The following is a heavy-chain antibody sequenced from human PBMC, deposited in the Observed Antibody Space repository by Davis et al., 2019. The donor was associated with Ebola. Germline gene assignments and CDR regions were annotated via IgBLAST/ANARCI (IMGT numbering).Heavy chain of an antibody. J-gene: IGHJ3*02. CDR3: AGHLYSYDAFDI. Sequence: GSLRLSCAVYGGSFSGYYWSWIRQPPGKGLEWIGEINHSGSTNYNPSLKSRVTISVDTSKNQFSLKLSSVTAADTAVYYCAGHLYSYDAFDIWGQGTMVTGSS. D-gene: IGHD5-18*01. CDR2: INHSGST. V-gene: IGHV4-34*01. CDR1: GGSFSGYY.